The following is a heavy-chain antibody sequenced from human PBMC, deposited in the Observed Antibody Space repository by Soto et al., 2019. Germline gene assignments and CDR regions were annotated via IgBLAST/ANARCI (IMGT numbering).Heavy chain of an antibody. J-gene: IGHJ4*02. D-gene: IGHD3-22*01. V-gene: IGHV3-30*18. CDR3: AKEEHLLHTFDY. CDR1: GFTFSSSG. Sequence: PGGSLRLSCAASGFTFSSSGMHWVRQAPGKGLEWVAVISYDGSNKYYADSVKGRFTISRDNSKNTLYLQMNSLRAEDTAVYYSAKEEHLLHTFDYWGQGTLVTVSS. CDR2: ISYDGSNK.